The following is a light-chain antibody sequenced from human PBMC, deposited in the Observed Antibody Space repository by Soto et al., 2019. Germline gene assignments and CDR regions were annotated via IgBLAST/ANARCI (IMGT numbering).Light chain of an antibody. CDR1: SSDVGGYNY. J-gene: IGLJ3*02. Sequence: QSALTQPRSVSGSPGQSVTVSCTGTSSDVGGYNYVSWYQQHPGKAPKLIIYDVNKRPSGVPDRFSGSKSGNTASLTISGLQAADEADFYCCSYAGSYTQWVFGGGTKVTVL. CDR3: CSYAGSYTQWV. CDR2: DVN. V-gene: IGLV2-11*01.